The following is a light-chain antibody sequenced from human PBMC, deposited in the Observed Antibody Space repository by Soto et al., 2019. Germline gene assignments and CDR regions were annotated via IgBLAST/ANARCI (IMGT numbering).Light chain of an antibody. Sequence: QSVLTQPPSVSGAPGQRVTVSCTGSSSNIGAGYDVHWYQHLPGTAPKVLIYGNTNRPSGVPDRFSGSKSGTSASLAIAGLQAEDEGDYYCQSYDSSLTNVVFGGGTKLTVL. CDR3: QSYDSSLTNVV. CDR1: SSNIGAGYD. J-gene: IGLJ2*01. V-gene: IGLV1-40*01. CDR2: GNT.